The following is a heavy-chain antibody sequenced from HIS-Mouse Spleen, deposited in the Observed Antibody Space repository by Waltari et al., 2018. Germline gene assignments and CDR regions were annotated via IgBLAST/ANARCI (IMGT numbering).Heavy chain of an antibody. Sequence: EVQLVESGGGLVQPGGSLRLSCAASGFTFSSYWMHWVRQVPGKGRVWDSRCNSDGGSTSYADSVKGRFTISRDNAKNTLYLQMNSLRAEDTAVYYCARAIGGYSGPGIGWGQGTLVTVSS. CDR2: CNSDGGST. CDR3: ARAIGGYSGPGIG. CDR1: GFTFSSYW. J-gene: IGHJ4*02. D-gene: IGHD5-12*01. V-gene: IGHV3-74*01.